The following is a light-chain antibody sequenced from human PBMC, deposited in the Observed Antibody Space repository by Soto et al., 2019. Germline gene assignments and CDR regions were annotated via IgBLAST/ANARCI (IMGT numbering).Light chain of an antibody. CDR3: EQSYMYPIT. CDR1: QSISTY. V-gene: IGKV1-39*01. J-gene: IGKJ5*01. CDR2: DAS. Sequence: DIQMTQSPSSLSASVGNRVTITCRASQSISTYLNWYQKKPGKAPNLLIYDASRLQSGVPSRFSGSGGGTDFTLSISSVQPEDFATYFCEQSYMYPITFGQGTLLE.